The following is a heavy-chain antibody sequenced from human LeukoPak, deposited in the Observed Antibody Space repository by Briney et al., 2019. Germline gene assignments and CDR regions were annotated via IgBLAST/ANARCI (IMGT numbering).Heavy chain of an antibody. V-gene: IGHV3-15*01. CDR1: GFTFSNAW. Sequence: GGSLRLSCAASGFTFSNAWMSWVRQAPGKGLEWVGRIKSKTDGGTTDYAAPMKGRFTISRDDSKNTLYLQMNSLKTEDTAVYYCTTDYYDSSGYPCFDYWGQGTLVTVSS. D-gene: IGHD3-22*01. J-gene: IGHJ4*02. CDR3: TTDYYDSSGYPCFDY. CDR2: IKSKTDGGTT.